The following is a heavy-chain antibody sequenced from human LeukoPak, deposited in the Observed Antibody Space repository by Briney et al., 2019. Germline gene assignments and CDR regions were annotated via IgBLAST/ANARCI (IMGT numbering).Heavy chain of an antibody. Sequence: AGSLRLSCAASGFIVSSNYMGCVRQAPGKGLEWGSFVYSGGTTYSAAAVKGRFTFSRDNSKTTLFLQMNTLRAEDTAVCYCARARGSGLTLSDYWGQGTLVTVSS. CDR2: VYSGGTT. J-gene: IGHJ4*02. CDR3: ARARGSGLTLSDY. D-gene: IGHD6-19*01. CDR1: GFIVSSNY. V-gene: IGHV3-53*01.